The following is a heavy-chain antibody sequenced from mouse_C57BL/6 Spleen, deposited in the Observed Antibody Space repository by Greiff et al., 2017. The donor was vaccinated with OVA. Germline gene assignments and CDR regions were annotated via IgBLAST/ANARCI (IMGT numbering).Heavy chain of an antibody. Sequence: QVQLQQSGPELVKPGASVKLSCKASGYTFTSYDINWVKQRPGQGLEWIGWIYPRAGSTTYNEKFKGKATLTVDTSSSTAYMELHSLTSEDSAVYVCARPGYYYGSSDSFDYWGQGTTLTVSS. CDR2: IYPRAGST. J-gene: IGHJ2*01. CDR3: ARPGYYYGSSDSFDY. CDR1: GYTFTSYD. V-gene: IGHV1-85*01. D-gene: IGHD1-1*01.